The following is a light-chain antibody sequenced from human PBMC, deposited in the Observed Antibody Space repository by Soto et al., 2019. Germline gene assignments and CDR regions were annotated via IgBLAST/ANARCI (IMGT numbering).Light chain of an antibody. CDR2: EGS. V-gene: IGLV2-23*01. CDR3: CSYAGTSGAHWV. J-gene: IGLJ3*02. CDR1: NSDVGSYNL. Sequence: QSALTQPASVSGSPGQSITISCTGTNSDVGSYNLVSWYQHHPGKAPKLMVYEGSRRPSGVSNRFSGSKSGNMASLTISGLQAEDEADYFCCSYAGTSGAHWVFGGGTKLTVL.